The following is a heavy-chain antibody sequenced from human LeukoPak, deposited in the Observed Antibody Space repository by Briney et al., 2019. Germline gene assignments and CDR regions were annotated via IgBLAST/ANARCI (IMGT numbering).Heavy chain of an antibody. CDR1: GFTFKNYH. J-gene: IGHJ4*02. D-gene: IGHD6-19*01. Sequence: GGSLRLSCAASGFTFKNYHMNWVRQVPGKGPEWVSSITDSGLSIYYADSVKGRFTISRDNAENSLYLQMDSLRAEDTAVYCCAREAVSGSSYFDYWGLGTLVTVSS. CDR2: ITDSGLSI. CDR3: AREAVSGSSYFDY. V-gene: IGHV3-21*01.